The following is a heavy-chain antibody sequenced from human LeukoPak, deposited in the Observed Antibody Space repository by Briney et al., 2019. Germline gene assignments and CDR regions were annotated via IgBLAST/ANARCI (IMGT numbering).Heavy chain of an antibody. CDR1: GGSFSGYY. CDR3: ARTPKGDCSSTSCYSLDAFDI. CDR2: INHSVST. V-gene: IGHV4-34*01. Sequence: PSETLSLTYALYGGSFSGYYWSWIRQPPGKGLEWVGEINHSVSTNYNPSLKSRVTISVDTSKNQFSLKLSSVSAADTAVYYCARTPKGDCSSTSCYSLDAFDIWGQGTMVTVSS. D-gene: IGHD2-2*01. J-gene: IGHJ3*02.